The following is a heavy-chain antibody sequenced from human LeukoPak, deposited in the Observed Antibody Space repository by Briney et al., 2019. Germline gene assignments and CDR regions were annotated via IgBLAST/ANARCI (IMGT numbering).Heavy chain of an antibody. D-gene: IGHD6-13*01. V-gene: IGHV1-69*05. J-gene: IGHJ4*02. CDR2: IIPIFGTA. Sequence: SVKVSCKASGGTFSSYAISWVRQAPGQGLGWMGGIIPIFGTANYAQKFQGRVTITTDESTSTAYMELSSLRSEDTAVYYCASGVAAAPGYWGQGTLVTVSS. CDR1: GGTFSSYA. CDR3: ASGVAAAPGY.